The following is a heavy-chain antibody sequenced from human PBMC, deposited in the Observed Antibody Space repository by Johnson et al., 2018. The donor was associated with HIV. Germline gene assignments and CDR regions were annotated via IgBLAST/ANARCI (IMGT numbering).Heavy chain of an antibody. CDR3: AKDIGGDPNDAFDI. V-gene: IGHV3-30*02. Sequence: QVQLVESGGGLVQPGRSLRLSCAASGFTFSSYGMHWVRQAPGKGLEWVAFIRYDGSNKYYADSVKGRFTISRDNSKNTLYLQMNSLRAEDKAVYYCAKDIGGDPNDAFDIWGQGTMVTVSS. D-gene: IGHD2-21*02. CDR1: GFTFSSYG. CDR2: IRYDGSNK. J-gene: IGHJ3*02.